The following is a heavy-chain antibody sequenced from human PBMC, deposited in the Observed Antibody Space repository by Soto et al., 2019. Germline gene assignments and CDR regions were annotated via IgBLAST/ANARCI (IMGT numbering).Heavy chain of an antibody. CDR3: ASGGDGYSYGYDYYYYKDV. Sequence: SETLSLTCTVSGGSISSGGYFWSWIRQHPGKGLEWIGYIYYSGSTYYNPSLKSRVTISVDTSKNQFSLKLSSVTAADPAVYYCASGGDGYSYGYDYYYYKDVWGKGTTVTVPS. D-gene: IGHD5-18*01. V-gene: IGHV4-31*03. J-gene: IGHJ6*03. CDR2: IYYSGST. CDR1: GGSISSGGYF.